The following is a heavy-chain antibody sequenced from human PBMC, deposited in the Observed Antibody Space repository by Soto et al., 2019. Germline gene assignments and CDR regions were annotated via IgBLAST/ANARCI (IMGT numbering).Heavy chain of an antibody. D-gene: IGHD3-10*01. Sequence: PGRSLRISCEGYGFFFSDYGMHWVRQAPGKGLEWVAVISYDGTNKYYGDSAKGRFTIARDNSRNTLYLEMNSLSEEDTAVYYWAIITDYNRGTIFDNWGQGTLVTVSS. V-gene: IGHV3-30*03. CDR3: AIITDYNRGTIFDN. CDR2: ISYDGTNK. CDR1: GFFFSDYG. J-gene: IGHJ4*02.